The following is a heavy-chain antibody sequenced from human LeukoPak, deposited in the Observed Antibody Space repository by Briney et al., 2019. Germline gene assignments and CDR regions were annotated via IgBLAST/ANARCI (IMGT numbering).Heavy chain of an antibody. CDR3: AISSGDF. J-gene: IGHJ4*02. CDR1: GYSISSGYY. CDR2: IYHSGST. D-gene: IGHD1-26*01. Sequence: SETLSLTCTVSGYSISSGYYWGWIRQPPGKGLEWIGSIYHSGSTYYNPSPKSRVTISVDTSKNQFSLKLSSVTAADTAVYYCAISSGDFWGQGTLVTVSS. V-gene: IGHV4-38-2*02.